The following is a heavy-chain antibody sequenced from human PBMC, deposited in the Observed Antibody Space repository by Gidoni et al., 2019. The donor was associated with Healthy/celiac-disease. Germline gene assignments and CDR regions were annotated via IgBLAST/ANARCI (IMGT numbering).Heavy chain of an antibody. J-gene: IGHJ6*02. V-gene: IGHV1-69*01. D-gene: IGHD5-18*01. CDR3: ARGYNSYDNYYGMDV. Sequence: QVQLVQSGAEVKKPGCSVKVSCKASGGTVSSYAISWVRQAPGQGLEWMGGITPIFGTANYAQKFQGRVTITADESTSTAYMELSSLRSEDTAVYYCARGYNSYDNYYGMDVWGQGTTVTVSS. CDR1: GGTVSSYA. CDR2: ITPIFGTA.